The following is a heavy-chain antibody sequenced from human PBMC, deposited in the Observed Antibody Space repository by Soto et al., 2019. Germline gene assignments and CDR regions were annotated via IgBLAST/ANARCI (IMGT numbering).Heavy chain of an antibody. CDR2: ISAYNGNT. CDR3: ARSSNYVETQYYYGMDV. V-gene: IGHV1-18*04. Sequence: ASVKVSCKASGYTFTRYGISWVRQAPGQGLEWMGWISAYNGNTNYAQKLQGRVTMTTDTSTSTAYMELRSLRSDDTAVYYCARSSNYVETQYYYGMDVWGQGTTVTVSS. D-gene: IGHD4-4*01. J-gene: IGHJ6*02. CDR1: GYTFTRYG.